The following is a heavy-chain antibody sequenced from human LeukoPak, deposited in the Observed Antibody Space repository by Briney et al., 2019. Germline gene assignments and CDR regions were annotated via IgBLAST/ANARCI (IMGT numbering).Heavy chain of an antibody. CDR3: AKTLNGEYSSGWSPFDY. J-gene: IGHJ4*02. CDR2: ISGSGGST. CDR1: GFTFSSYA. Sequence: GGSLRLSCAASGFTFSSYAMSWVRQAPGKGLEWVSAISGSGGSTYYADSVKGRFTISRDNSKNTLYLQMNSLRAEDTAVYYCAKTLNGEYSSGWSPFDYWGQGTLVTVSS. V-gene: IGHV3-23*01. D-gene: IGHD6-19*01.